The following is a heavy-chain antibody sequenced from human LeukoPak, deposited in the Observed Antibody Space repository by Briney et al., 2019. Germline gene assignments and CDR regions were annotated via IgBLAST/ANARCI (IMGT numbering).Heavy chain of an antibody. Sequence: SETLSLTCTVSGGSISSSSCYWGWIRQPPGKGLEWIGSIYYSGSTYYNPSLKSRVTISVDTSKNQFSLKLSSVTAADTAVYYCARRNMYDIAAAENDYWGQGTLVTVSS. CDR1: GGSISSSSCY. D-gene: IGHD6-13*01. J-gene: IGHJ4*02. CDR3: ARRNMYDIAAAENDY. V-gene: IGHV4-39*01. CDR2: IYYSGST.